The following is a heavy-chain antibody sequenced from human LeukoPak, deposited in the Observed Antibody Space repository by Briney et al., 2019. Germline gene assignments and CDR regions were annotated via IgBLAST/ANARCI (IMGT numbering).Heavy chain of an antibody. CDR3: AKDAGSSWYYFDS. J-gene: IGHJ4*02. Sequence: GGSLRLSCIASGFTFSSYEMNWVRQAPGKGLEWVSLISWDAGATYYADSVKGRFTISRDNRKNSLYLQMNNLRPEDTALYFCAKDAGSSWYYFDSWGQGTLVTVSS. CDR1: GFTFSSYE. CDR2: ISWDAGAT. V-gene: IGHV3-43D*03. D-gene: IGHD6-13*01.